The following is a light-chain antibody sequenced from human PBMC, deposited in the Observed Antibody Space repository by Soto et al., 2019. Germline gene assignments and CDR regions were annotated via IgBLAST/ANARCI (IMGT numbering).Light chain of an antibody. CDR1: SSDVGGYSH. CDR3: SSYAGNATWV. J-gene: IGLJ3*02. Sequence: QSALTQPPSASGFPGQSVTISCTGSSSDVGGYSHVSWFQQHPGKAPKLIIYEVTKRPSGVPDRFSASKSGNTASLTVSGLQAEDEADYYCSSYAGNATWVFGGGTKVTVL. CDR2: EVT. V-gene: IGLV2-8*01.